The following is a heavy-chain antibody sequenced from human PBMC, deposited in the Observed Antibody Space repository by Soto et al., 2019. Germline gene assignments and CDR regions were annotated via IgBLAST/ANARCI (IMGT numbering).Heavy chain of an antibody. D-gene: IGHD5-12*01. CDR1: GDSVSSNTAS. J-gene: IGHJ5*02. Sequence: PSQTLSLPCAISGDSVSSNTASWNWISQSPSRGLEWLGRTYFRSKWYNDYAVSVKSRIIINPDTSNNQFSLQLNSVTPEDTAVYFCAKGDNLGPKTGYAFDPWGQGIMVTVS. CDR2: TYFRSKWYN. V-gene: IGHV6-1*01. CDR3: AKGDNLGPKTGYAFDP.